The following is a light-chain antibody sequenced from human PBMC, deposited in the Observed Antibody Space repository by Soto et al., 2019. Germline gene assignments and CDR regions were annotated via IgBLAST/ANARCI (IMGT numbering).Light chain of an antibody. CDR2: EVS. J-gene: IGLJ3*02. V-gene: IGLV2-8*01. Sequence: QSALTQPASVSGSPGQSITISCTGTSSDVGGYNYVSWYQQHPGKAPKLMIYEVSKRPSGVPDRFSGSKSGNTASLTVSGLQAEDEADYYCNSYAGSNNWVFGGGTTVTVL. CDR3: NSYAGSNNWV. CDR1: SSDVGGYNY.